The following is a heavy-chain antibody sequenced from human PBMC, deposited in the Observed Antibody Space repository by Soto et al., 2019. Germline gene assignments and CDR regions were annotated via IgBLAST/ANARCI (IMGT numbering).Heavy chain of an antibody. D-gene: IGHD3-3*01. V-gene: IGHV4-34*01. CDR2: INHSGST. CDR3: ARPEGYDFWSGYYRY. Sequence: SETLSLTCAVYGGSFSGYYWSWIRQPPGKGLEWIGEINHSGSTNYNPSLKSRVTISVDTSKNQFSLKLSSVTAADTAVYYCARPEGYDFWSGYYRYWGQGTLVTVSS. CDR1: GGSFSGYY. J-gene: IGHJ4*02.